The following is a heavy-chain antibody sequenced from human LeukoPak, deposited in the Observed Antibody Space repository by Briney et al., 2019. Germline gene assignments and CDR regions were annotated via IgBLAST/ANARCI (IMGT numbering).Heavy chain of an antibody. CDR2: IIPIFGTA. D-gene: IGHD1-14*01. Sequence: SVKVSCKASGGTFSSYAISWVRQAPGQGLEWMGGIIPIFGTANYAQKFQGRVTITADKSTSTAYMELSSLRSDDTAVYYCARGHGILRVGGFAFDIWGQGTMVTVSS. CDR1: GGTFSSYA. J-gene: IGHJ3*02. CDR3: ARGHGILRVGGFAFDI. V-gene: IGHV1-69*06.